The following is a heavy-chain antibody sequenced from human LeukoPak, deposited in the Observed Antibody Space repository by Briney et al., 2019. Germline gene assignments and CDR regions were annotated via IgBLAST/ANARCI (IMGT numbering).Heavy chain of an antibody. J-gene: IGHJ4*02. D-gene: IGHD3-22*01. CDR3: AKDLENFYDSSCYVDY. CDR2: ISDDGSNK. Sequence: PWRSLRLSCAASGFTFSSYGMHWVRQAPGKGLEWVAAISDDGSNKYYADSVKGRFTISRDNSENTVYLQMNSLRAEDTAVYYCAKDLENFYDSSCYVDYWGQGTLVTVSS. V-gene: IGHV3-30*18. CDR1: GFTFSSYG.